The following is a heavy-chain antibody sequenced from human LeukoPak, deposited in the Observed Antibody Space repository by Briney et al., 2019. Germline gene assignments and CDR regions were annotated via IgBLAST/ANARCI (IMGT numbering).Heavy chain of an antibody. V-gene: IGHV4-34*01. CDR1: GGSFSGYY. Sequence: SETLSLTCAVYGGSFSGYYWSWIRQPPGKGLEWIGEINHSGSTNYNPSLKSRVTISVDTSKNQFSLKLSSVTAADTAVYYCASTRIAAAGTDYWGQGTLVTVSS. J-gene: IGHJ4*02. CDR2: INHSGST. D-gene: IGHD6-13*01. CDR3: ASTRIAAAGTDY.